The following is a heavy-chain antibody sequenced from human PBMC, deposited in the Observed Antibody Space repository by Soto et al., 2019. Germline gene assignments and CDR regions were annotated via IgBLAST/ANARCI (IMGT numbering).Heavy chain of an antibody. V-gene: IGHV4-59*08. J-gene: IGHJ4*02. Sequence: QVQLQESGPGLVKPSETLSLTCTVSGGSISSYYWSWIRQPPGKGLEWIGYIYYSGGTNYNPSIKRRATRSVARSKNQSPLKLSSATAADTAVSYCASRWGRSFDYWGQGTLVTVSS. CDR2: IYYSGGT. CDR1: GGSISSYY. D-gene: IGHD2-15*01. CDR3: ASRWGRSFDY.